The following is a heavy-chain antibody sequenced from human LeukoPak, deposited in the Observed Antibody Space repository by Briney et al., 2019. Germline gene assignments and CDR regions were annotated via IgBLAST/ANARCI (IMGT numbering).Heavy chain of an antibody. V-gene: IGHV3-66*01. Sequence: GGSLRLSCAASGFTFSSYAMSWVRQAPGKGLEWVSVIYSGGSTYYADSVKGRFTISRDNSKNTLYLQMNSLRAEDTAVYYCARDRRSIVGATLHSDYWGQGTLVTVSS. CDR1: GFTFSSYA. D-gene: IGHD1-26*01. CDR3: ARDRRSIVGATLHSDY. J-gene: IGHJ4*02. CDR2: IYSGGST.